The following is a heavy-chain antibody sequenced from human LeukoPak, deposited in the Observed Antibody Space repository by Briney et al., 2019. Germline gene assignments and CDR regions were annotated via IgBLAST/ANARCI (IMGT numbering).Heavy chain of an antibody. CDR1: GGTFSSYA. V-gene: IGHV1-69*01. Sequence: KVSCKASGGTFSSYAISWVRQAPGQGLEWMGGIIPIFGTANYAQKFQGRVTITADESTSTAYMELSSLRSEDTAVYYCARAGKMATITTYFDYWGQGTLVTVSS. CDR3: ARAGKMATITTYFDY. D-gene: IGHD5-24*01. J-gene: IGHJ4*02. CDR2: IIPIFGTA.